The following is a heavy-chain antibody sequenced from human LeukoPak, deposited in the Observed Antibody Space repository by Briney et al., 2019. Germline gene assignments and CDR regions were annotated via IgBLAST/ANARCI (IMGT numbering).Heavy chain of an antibody. CDR3: ASQGYSYGLNDAFDI. CDR2: IYSGGST. J-gene: IGHJ3*02. CDR1: GFTVSSNY. D-gene: IGHD5-18*01. Sequence: GGSLRLSCAVSGFTVSSNYMSWVRQAPGKGLEWVSVIYSGGSTYYAGSVKGRFTISRDNSKNTLYLQMNSLRAEDTAVYYCASQGYSYGLNDAFDIWGQGTMVTVSS. V-gene: IGHV3-53*01.